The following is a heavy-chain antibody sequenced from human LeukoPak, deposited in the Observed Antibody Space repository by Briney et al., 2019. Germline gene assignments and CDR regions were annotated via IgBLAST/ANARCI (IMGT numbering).Heavy chain of an antibody. Sequence: PGGSLRLSCAASGFTFSSYSMNWVRQAPGKGLEWVSSISSSSSYIYYADSVKGRFTISRDNSKNTLYLQMNSLRAEDTAVYYCARVLEVFSDAFGIWGQGTMVTVSS. J-gene: IGHJ3*02. V-gene: IGHV3-21*04. CDR3: ARVLEVFSDAFGI. CDR2: ISSSSSYI. D-gene: IGHD3-3*01. CDR1: GFTFSSYS.